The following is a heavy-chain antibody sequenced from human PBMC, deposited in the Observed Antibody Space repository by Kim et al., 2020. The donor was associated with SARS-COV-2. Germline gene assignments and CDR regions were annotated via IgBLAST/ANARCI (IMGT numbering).Heavy chain of an antibody. Sequence: GGSLRLSCAASGFTFSSYSMNWVRQAPGKGLEWDSYISSSRSTIYYADSVKGRVTISRDNAENSLYLQMNSLRDEDTGVYYCAGGEDYGEPAWFGPWGQG. V-gene: IGHV3-48*02. CDR1: GFTFSSYS. D-gene: IGHD4-17*01. J-gene: IGHJ5*02. CDR2: ISSSRSTI. CDR3: AGGEDYGEPAWFGP.